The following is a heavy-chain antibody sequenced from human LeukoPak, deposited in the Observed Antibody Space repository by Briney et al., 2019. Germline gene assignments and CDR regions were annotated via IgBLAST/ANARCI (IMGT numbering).Heavy chain of an antibody. CDR3: ARGKRSFGSTTLGY. Sequence: GGSLRLSCAASGFTFSSYAMHWVRQAPGKGLEYVPAISSNGGSTYYANSVKGRFTISRDNSKNTLYLQMGSLRAEDMAVYYCARGKRSFGSTTLGYWGQGTLVTVSS. CDR2: ISSNGGST. CDR1: GFTFSSYA. D-gene: IGHD6-13*01. J-gene: IGHJ4*02. V-gene: IGHV3-64*01.